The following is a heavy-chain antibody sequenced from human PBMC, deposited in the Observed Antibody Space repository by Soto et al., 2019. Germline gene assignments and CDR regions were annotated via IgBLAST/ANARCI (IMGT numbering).Heavy chain of an antibody. V-gene: IGHV1-2*02. J-gene: IGHJ5*02. D-gene: IGHD6-13*01. Sequence: ASVKVSCKSSGYTFTGYYIHWVRQAPGQGLEWMGWINPNSGGTNYAQKFQGRVTMTRDTSISTAYMELSRLRSDDTAVYYCARDGIEYSSSWTPFDPWGQGTLVNVSS. CDR3: ARDGIEYSSSWTPFDP. CDR1: GYTFTGYY. CDR2: INPNSGGT.